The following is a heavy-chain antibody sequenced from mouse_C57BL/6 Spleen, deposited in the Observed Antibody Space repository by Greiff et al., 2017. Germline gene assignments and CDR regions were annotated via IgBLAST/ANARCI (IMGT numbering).Heavy chain of an antibody. CDR1: GYTFTSYW. J-gene: IGHJ2*01. CDR3: ARGGHYYGSSYYFDY. CDR2: IDPYDSYT. V-gene: IGHV1-69*01. D-gene: IGHD1-1*01. Sequence: QVQLQQPGAELVMPGASVKLSCKASGYTFTSYWMHWVKQRPGQGLEWIGEIDPYDSYTNYNQKFKGKSTLTVDKSSSTAYMQLSSLTSEDSAVYYCARGGHYYGSSYYFDYWGQGTTLTVSS.